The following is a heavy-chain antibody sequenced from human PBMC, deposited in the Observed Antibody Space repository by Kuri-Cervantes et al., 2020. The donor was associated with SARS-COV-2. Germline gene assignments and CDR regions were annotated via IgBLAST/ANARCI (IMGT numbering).Heavy chain of an antibody. D-gene: IGHD2-15*01. Sequence: SETLSPTCTVSGGSISSGGYYGSWIRQPPGKGLEWIGYIYHSGSTYYNPSLKSRVTISVDRSKNQFSLKLSSVTAADTAVYYCARVKIAGACDYWGQGTLVTVSS. J-gene: IGHJ4*02. CDR2: IYHSGST. CDR1: GGSISSGGYY. V-gene: IGHV4-30-2*01. CDR3: ARVKIAGACDY.